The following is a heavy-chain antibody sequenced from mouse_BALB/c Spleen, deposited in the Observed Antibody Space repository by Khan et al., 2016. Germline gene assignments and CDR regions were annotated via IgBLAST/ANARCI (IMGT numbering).Heavy chain of an antibody. D-gene: IGHD2-3*01. Sequence: EVKLEESGPGLVKPSQSLSLTCTVTGYSITSDYAWNWIRQFPGNKLEWMGYISYSGITSYNPSLKSRISITRDTSKNQFFLQLISVTTEDTARYYCAYDSYYAWFPYWGQGTLVTVSA. CDR2: ISYSGIT. CDR1: GYSITSDYA. CDR3: AYDSYYAWFPY. V-gene: IGHV3-2*02. J-gene: IGHJ3*01.